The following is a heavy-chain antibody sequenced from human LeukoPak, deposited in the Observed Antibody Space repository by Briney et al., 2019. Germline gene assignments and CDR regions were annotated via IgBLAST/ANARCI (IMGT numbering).Heavy chain of an antibody. CDR2: IKSKTDGGTT. CDR3: TTQCCSSTSCYPVY. D-gene: IGHD2-2*01. CDR1: GFTFSNAW. V-gene: IGHV3-15*07. J-gene: IGHJ4*02. Sequence: GGSLRLSCAASGFTFSNAWMNWVRQAPGKELEWVGRIKSKTDGGTTDYAAPVKGRFTISRDDSKNTLYLQMNSLKTEDTAVYYCTTQCCSSTSCYPVYWGQGTLVTVSS.